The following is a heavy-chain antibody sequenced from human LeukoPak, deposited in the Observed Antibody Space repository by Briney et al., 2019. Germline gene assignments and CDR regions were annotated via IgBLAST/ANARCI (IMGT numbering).Heavy chain of an antibody. J-gene: IGHJ4*02. Sequence: KPSETLSLTCTVSGDSINSFYWRWIRQPPGMGLEWIGCIYTRGNTNYNPSLQSRLAISADTSKNQFSLKLSSVTAADTAIYYCVRGRYYYDNWGQGTLVTVSS. CDR1: GDSINSFY. V-gene: IGHV4-59*01. CDR3: VRGRYYYDN. CDR2: IYTRGNT.